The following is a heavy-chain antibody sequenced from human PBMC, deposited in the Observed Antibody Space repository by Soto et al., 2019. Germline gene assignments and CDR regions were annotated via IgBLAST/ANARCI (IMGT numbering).Heavy chain of an antibody. CDR2: VSKDGSVK. J-gene: IGHJ4*02. V-gene: IGHV3-30-3*01. Sequence: GGSLRLSCEGSGFTFSRHALHWVRQAPGKGLEWVAVVSKDGSVKYWIESVKGRFTLSRDNSKNTVYLEMNSLRPEDTGVYYCVRSRSGAVADSFDLWGQGTLVTVSS. D-gene: IGHD3-10*01. CDR3: VRSRSGAVADSFDL. CDR1: GFTFSRHA.